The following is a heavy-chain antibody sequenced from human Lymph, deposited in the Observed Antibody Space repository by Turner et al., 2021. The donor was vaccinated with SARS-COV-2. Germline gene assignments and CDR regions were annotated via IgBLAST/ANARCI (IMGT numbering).Heavy chain of an antibody. V-gene: IGHV3-33*01. D-gene: IGHD6-13*01. J-gene: IGHJ4*02. CDR1: GFTFRTYG. CDR2: IWYDGSNK. CDR3: ARGLGSSWYSGGFDF. Sequence: QVQLVESGGGVGQPGRSLRLACAASGFTFRTYGRHWVRQAPGKGLEWVAVIWYDGSNKYYADSVKGRFTISRDNSKNTLYLQMNSLRAEDTAVYYCARGLGSSWYSGGFDFWGQGTLVTVSS.